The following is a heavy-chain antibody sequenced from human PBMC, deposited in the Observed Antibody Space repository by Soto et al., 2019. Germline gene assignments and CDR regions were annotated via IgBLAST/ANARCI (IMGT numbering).Heavy chain of an antibody. Sequence: SVKVSCKASGGTFSSYAISWVRQAPGQGLEWMGGIIPIFGTANYAQKFQGRVTITADKSTSTAYMELSSLRSEDTAVYYCARGVVGYYYFWSGYSDTYYYYGMDVWGQGTTVTVSS. D-gene: IGHD3-3*01. CDR2: IIPIFGTA. J-gene: IGHJ6*02. CDR1: GGTFSSYA. V-gene: IGHV1-69*06. CDR3: ARGVVGYYYFWSGYSDTYYYYGMDV.